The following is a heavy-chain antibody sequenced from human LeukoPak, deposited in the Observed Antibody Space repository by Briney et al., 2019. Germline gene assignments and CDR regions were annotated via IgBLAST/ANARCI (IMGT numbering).Heavy chain of an antibody. D-gene: IGHD3-22*01. J-gene: IGHJ4*02. CDR2: IYPGDSDT. CDR3: ARPYYYDSSGYPYYFDY. Sequence: GESLKISCKGSGYSFTSYWIGWVRQLPGKGLEWMGIIYPGDSDTRYSPSFQGQVTISADKSISTAYLQWSSLKASDTAMYYCARPYYYDSSGYPYYFDYWGQGTLVTVSS. CDR1: GYSFTSYW. V-gene: IGHV5-51*01.